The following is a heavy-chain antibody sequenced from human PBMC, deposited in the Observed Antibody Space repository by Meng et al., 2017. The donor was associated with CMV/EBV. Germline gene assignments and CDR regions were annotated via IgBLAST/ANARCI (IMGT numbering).Heavy chain of an antibody. J-gene: IGHJ4*02. CDR3: ARWYYYDSSGYYDGGSSVDY. V-gene: IGHV3-21*01. CDR2: ISSSSSYI. Sequence: GGSLRLSCAASGFTFSSYSMNWVRRAPGKGLEWVSSISSSSSYIYYADSVKGRFTISRDNAKNSLYLQMNSLRAEDTAVYYCARWYYYDSSGYYDGGSSVDYWGQGTLVTVSS. D-gene: IGHD3-22*01. CDR1: GFTFSSYS.